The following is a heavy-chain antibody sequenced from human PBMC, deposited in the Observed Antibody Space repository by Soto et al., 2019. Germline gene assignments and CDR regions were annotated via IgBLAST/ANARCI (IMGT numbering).Heavy chain of an antibody. Sequence: EVQLVESGGGLVKPGGSLRLSCAASGFTLTTYTMNWVRQAPGVGLEWVSSINGRGNYKYYTDSVEGRFTISRDNAQNSLYLQMNSLRAEDTAVYYCAREDGVVGATSAFDYWGQGTLVTVSS. V-gene: IGHV3-21*01. CDR3: AREDGVVGATSAFDY. CDR2: INGRGNYK. J-gene: IGHJ4*02. D-gene: IGHD1-26*01. CDR1: GFTLTTYT.